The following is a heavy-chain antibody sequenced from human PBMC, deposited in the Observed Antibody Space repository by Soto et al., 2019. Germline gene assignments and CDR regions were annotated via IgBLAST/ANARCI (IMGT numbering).Heavy chain of an antibody. D-gene: IGHD2-2*01. Sequence: SETLSLTCAVSGGSISSGGYSWTWIRQPPGKGLEWVGHTYHTGTAYYSPSLKSRVTISVDTSKNQFSLNLSSVTAADTAVYYFANRYASWFDCWGQENLLTVSS. CDR2: TYHTGTA. J-gene: IGHJ4*02. V-gene: IGHV4-30-2*01. CDR3: ANRYASWFDC. CDR1: GGSISSGGYS.